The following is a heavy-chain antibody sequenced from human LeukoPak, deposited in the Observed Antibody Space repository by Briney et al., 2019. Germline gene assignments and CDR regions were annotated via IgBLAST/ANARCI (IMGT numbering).Heavy chain of an antibody. CDR3: ARAPPLYHFDY. CDR2: IYDSGST. CDR1: GDSISNYY. Sequence: SETLSLTCTVSGDSISNYYWSWIRQPPGKGLEWIGYIYDSGSTDSNPSLKSRVTISVDTSKTQFSLQVTSVTAADTAVYYCARAPPLYHFDYWGQGSLVTVSS. J-gene: IGHJ4*02. D-gene: IGHD2-8*01. V-gene: IGHV4-59*01.